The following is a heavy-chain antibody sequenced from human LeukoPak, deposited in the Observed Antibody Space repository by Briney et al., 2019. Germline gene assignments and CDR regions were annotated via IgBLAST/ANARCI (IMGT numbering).Heavy chain of an antibody. D-gene: IGHD5-12*01. J-gene: IGHJ6*03. V-gene: IGHV1-8*03. CDR3: ARTSMVATSHYYYYYMDV. CDR1: GGTFSSYA. Sequence: APVKVSCKASGGTFSSYAINWVRQATGQGLEWMGWMNPNSGNTGYAQKFQGRVTITRNTSISTAYMELSSLRSEDTAVYYCARTSMVATSHYYYYYMDVWGKGTTVTVSS. CDR2: MNPNSGNT.